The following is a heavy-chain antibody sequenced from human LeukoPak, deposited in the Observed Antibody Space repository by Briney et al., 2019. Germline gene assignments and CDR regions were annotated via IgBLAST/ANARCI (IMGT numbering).Heavy chain of an antibody. V-gene: IGHV3-7*01. CDR3: ARVSSGPRDY. CDR1: GFTISSYW. Sequence: GGSLRLSCAASGFTISSYWMSWVRQAPGKGLEWVANIKQDGSEKYYVDSVKGRFTISRDNAKNSLYLQMNSLRAEDTAVYYCARVSSGPRDYWGQGTLVTVSS. D-gene: IGHD6-19*01. CDR2: IKQDGSEK. J-gene: IGHJ4*02.